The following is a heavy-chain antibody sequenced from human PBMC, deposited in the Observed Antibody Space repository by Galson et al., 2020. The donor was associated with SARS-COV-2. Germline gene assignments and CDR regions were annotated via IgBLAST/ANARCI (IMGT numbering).Heavy chain of an antibody. V-gene: IGHV3-64D*09. Sequence: GGSLRLSCSASGFIFSDFAMLWVRQAPGKGLEYVSAMSSNGGTSFYVDSVNGRFTMSRDNSKNTFYLHMTGLRLDDTAVYYCLSYSSTRHNFWGQGTLVTVSS. CDR1: GFIFSDFA. J-gene: IGHJ4*02. CDR2: MSSNGGTS. D-gene: IGHD6-19*01. CDR3: LSYSSTRHNF.